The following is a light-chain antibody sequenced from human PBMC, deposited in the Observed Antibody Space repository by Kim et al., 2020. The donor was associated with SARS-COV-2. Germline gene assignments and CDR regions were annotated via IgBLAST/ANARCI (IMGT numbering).Light chain of an antibody. J-gene: IGLJ2*01. CDR2: QST. CDR1: KLGNKD. CDR3: QVWDSYTVI. Sequence: LSPGQTGSITCSEEKLGNKDVSGFQKKPGQAPVLLIYQSTKRPSGIPDRFAGSISGNTATLTISGTQAVDEADFYCQVWDSYTVIFGGGTQLTVL. V-gene: IGLV3-1*01.